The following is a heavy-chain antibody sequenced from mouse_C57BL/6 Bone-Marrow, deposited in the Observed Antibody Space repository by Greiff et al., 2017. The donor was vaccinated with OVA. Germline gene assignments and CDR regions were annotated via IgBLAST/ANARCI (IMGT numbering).Heavy chain of an antibody. CDR1: GYTFTSYW. V-gene: IGHV1-53*01. Sequence: QVQLQQSGPELVKPGASVKLSCKASGYTFTSYWMHWVKQRPGQGLEWIGNINPSNGGTNYNEKFKSKATLTVDKSSSTAYMQLSSLTSEDSAVYYCARDYGSSYGFAYWGQGTLVTVSA. J-gene: IGHJ3*01. D-gene: IGHD1-1*01. CDR3: ARDYGSSYGFAY. CDR2: INPSNGGT.